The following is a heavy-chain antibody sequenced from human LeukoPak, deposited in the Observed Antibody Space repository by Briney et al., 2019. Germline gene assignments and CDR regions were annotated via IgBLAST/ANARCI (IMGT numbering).Heavy chain of an antibody. CDR3: AKTAPYCSGGDCYDDY. CDR2: ISGSGGRT. V-gene: IGHV3-23*01. J-gene: IGHJ4*02. CDR1: GFTFSSYA. Sequence: GGSLRLSCAASGFTFSSYAMSWVRQAPGKGLEWVSGISGSGGRTYYADSVKGRFTIPKDNSKSTMYLQMNSLRAEDTAVYYCAKTAPYCSGGDCYDDYWGQGTLVTVSS. D-gene: IGHD2-21*01.